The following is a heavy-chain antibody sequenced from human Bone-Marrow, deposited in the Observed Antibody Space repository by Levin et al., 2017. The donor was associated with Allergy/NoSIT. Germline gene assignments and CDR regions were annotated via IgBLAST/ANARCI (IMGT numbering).Heavy chain of an antibody. Sequence: QPGGSLRLSCSASGFTFSNYPMHWVRQAPGKGLEYVSAISSNGGSTYYADSVKGRFTISRDNSKNTLYLQMSSLRAEDTAVYYCVKVPKGGSYYGGLYFDYWGQGTLVTVSS. D-gene: IGHD1-26*01. CDR3: VKVPKGGSYYGGLYFDY. J-gene: IGHJ4*02. CDR2: ISSNGGST. CDR1: GFTFSNYP. V-gene: IGHV3-64D*06.